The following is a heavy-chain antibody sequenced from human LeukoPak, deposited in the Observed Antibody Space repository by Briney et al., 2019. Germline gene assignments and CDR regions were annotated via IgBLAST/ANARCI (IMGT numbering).Heavy chain of an antibody. CDR2: IYSGGST. V-gene: IGHV3-66*01. D-gene: IGHD5-18*01. CDR1: GFTVSSNY. Sequence: GGSLTLSCAASGFTVSSNYMSWVRQAPGKGLEWVSLIYSGGSTFYADSVKGRFTISRDNSKNTLYLQMNSLRAEDTAVYYCARAAIQLWLPFDYWGQGTLVTVSS. CDR3: ARAAIQLWLPFDY. J-gene: IGHJ4*02.